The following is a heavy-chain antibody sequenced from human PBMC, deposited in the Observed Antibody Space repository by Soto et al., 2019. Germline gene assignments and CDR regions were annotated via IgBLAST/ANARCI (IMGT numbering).Heavy chain of an antibody. CDR1: GFTFSSYG. D-gene: IGHD1-1*01. CDR2: IWYDGSNK. J-gene: IGHJ4*02. Sequence: GGSLRLSCAASGFTFSSYGMHWVRQAPGKGLEWVAVIWYDGSNKYYADSVKGRFTISRDNSKNTLYLQMNSLRAEDTAVYYCARDLGTDVPYFDYWGQGTLVTVSS. V-gene: IGHV3-33*01. CDR3: ARDLGTDVPYFDY.